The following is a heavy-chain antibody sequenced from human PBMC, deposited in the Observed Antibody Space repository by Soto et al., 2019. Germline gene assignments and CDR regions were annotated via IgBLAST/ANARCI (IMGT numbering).Heavy chain of an antibody. Sequence: GGSLRLSCAASGFTFSSYGMHWVRQAPGKGLEWVAVISYDGSNKYYADSLKGRFTISRDNSKNTQYLQMNSLRAEDTAGYDCAKEGVVAVAGDDAFDIWGQGTMVTVSS. J-gene: IGHJ3*02. V-gene: IGHV3-30*18. CDR2: ISYDGSNK. CDR1: GFTFSSYG. D-gene: IGHD6-19*01. CDR3: AKEGVVAVAGDDAFDI.